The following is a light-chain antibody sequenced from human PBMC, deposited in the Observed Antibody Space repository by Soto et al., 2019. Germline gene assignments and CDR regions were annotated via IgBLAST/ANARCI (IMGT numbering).Light chain of an antibody. CDR3: QKYNSAPET. V-gene: IGKV1-27*01. CDR2: AAS. Sequence: DIQMTQSPSSLSASVGDRVTITCRASQGISSYLAWYQQKPGKVPKVLIYAASTLHSGVPSRFSGSGSETEFTLTISNVQPEDVATYYCQKYNSAPETFGQGTKVEIK. J-gene: IGKJ1*01. CDR1: QGISSY.